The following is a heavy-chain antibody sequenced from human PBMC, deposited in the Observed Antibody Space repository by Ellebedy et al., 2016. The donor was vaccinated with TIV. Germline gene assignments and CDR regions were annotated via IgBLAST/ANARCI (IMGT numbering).Heavy chain of an antibody. CDR1: GFTFSSYA. CDR2: ISGSGGST. Sequence: GGSLRLXXAASGFTFSSYAMSWVRQAPGKGLEWVSAISGSGGSTYYADSVKGRFTISRDNSKNTLYLQMNSLRAEDTAVYYCASNWVYGDYYFDYWGQGTLVTVSS. V-gene: IGHV3-23*01. CDR3: ASNWVYGDYYFDY. D-gene: IGHD4-17*01. J-gene: IGHJ4*02.